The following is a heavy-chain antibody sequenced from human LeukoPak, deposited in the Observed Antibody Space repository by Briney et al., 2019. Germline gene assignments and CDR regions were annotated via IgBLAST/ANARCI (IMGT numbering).Heavy chain of an antibody. J-gene: IGHJ6*04. Sequence: PGGSLRLSCAASGFTFSDYYMSWIRQAPGKGLEWVSYISSSSDYTNYADSVKGRFTISRDNAKNALYLQMNSLRAEDTAVYYCARGPSIGGGMDVWGKGTTVTVSS. CDR1: GFTFSDYY. CDR2: ISSSSDYT. D-gene: IGHD3-16*01. V-gene: IGHV3-11*05. CDR3: ARGPSIGGGMDV.